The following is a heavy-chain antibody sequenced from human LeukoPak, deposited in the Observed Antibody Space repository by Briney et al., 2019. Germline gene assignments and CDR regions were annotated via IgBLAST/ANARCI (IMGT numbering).Heavy chain of an antibody. D-gene: IGHD3-22*01. CDR3: ASGYYYDSSGYYAPFDY. CDR1: GGSFSGYY. Sequence: PSETLSLTCAVYGGSFSGYYWSWIRQPPVKGLEWIGEINHSGSTNYNPSLKSRVTISVDTSKNQFSLKLSSVTAADTGVYYCASGYYYDSSGYYAPFDYWGQGTLVTVSS. J-gene: IGHJ4*02. V-gene: IGHV4-34*01. CDR2: INHSGST.